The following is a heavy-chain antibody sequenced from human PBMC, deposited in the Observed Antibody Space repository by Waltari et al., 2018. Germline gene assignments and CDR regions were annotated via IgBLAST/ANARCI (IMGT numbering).Heavy chain of an antibody. V-gene: IGHV5-51*03. J-gene: IGHJ6*03. D-gene: IGHD4-4*01. Sequence: EVQLVQSGAEVKKPGESLQISCQGSGSSFTSYWIGWVRQMPGKGLEWMGIIYPGDSDTRYSPSVQGQVTISADKSISTAYLQWSSLKASDTAMYYCARLPAYSKGYMDVWGKGTTVTVSS. CDR1: GSSFTSYW. CDR2: IYPGDSDT. CDR3: ARLPAYSKGYMDV.